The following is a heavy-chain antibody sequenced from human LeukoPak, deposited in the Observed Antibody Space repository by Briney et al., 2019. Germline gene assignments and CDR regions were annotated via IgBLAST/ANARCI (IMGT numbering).Heavy chain of an antibody. Sequence: TGGSLRLSCAASGFTFSSYWMHWVRQASGKGLVWVSRINSDGSSTSYADSVKGRFTISRDNAKNTLYLQMNSLRAEDTAVYYCARVREDYYYYMDVWGKGTTVTVSS. CDR2: INSDGSST. V-gene: IGHV3-74*01. D-gene: IGHD1-26*01. CDR1: GFTFSSYW. J-gene: IGHJ6*03. CDR3: ARVREDYYYYMDV.